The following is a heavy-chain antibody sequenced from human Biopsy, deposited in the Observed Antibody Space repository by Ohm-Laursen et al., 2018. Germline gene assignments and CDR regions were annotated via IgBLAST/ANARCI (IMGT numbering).Heavy chain of an antibody. Sequence: GSSVKVSCKAPEGTFSNYGVNWVRQAPGQGLEWLGGNIPILETGNYAQKFQDRVTVAADTSTSTATMELRSLRSDDTAVYYCATKLTGYFHHWGQGTLVIVSS. CDR1: EGTFSNYG. CDR3: ATKLTGYFHH. CDR2: NIPILETG. V-gene: IGHV1-69*06. J-gene: IGHJ1*01. D-gene: IGHD3-9*01.